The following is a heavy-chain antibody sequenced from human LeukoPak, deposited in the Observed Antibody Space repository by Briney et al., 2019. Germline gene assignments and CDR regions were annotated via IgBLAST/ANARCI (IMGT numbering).Heavy chain of an antibody. CDR2: IWYDGSNK. V-gene: IGHV3-33*01. D-gene: IGHD5-12*01. Sequence: PGRSLRLSCAASGFTSSSYGMHWVRQAPGKGLEWVAVIWYDGSNKYYADSVKGRFTISRDNSKNTLYLQMNSLRAEDTAVYYCARKGYSGYGFDYWGQGTLVTVSS. CDR1: GFTSSSYG. J-gene: IGHJ4*02. CDR3: ARKGYSGYGFDY.